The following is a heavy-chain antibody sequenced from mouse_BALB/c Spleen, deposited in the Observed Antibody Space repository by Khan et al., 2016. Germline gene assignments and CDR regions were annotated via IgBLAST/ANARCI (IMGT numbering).Heavy chain of an antibody. Sequence: QIQLVQSGPELKKPGETVKISCKASGYTFTNYGMNWVKQAPGKGLKWMGWINTYTGEPTYADDFKGRFAFSLETSASTAYLQINNLKNEDTATYLCAKFGGEAHYFDYWGQGTTLTVSS. CDR2: INTYTGEP. V-gene: IGHV9-3-1*01. CDR1: GYTFTNYG. D-gene: IGHD3-1*01. J-gene: IGHJ2*01. CDR3: AKFGGEAHYFDY.